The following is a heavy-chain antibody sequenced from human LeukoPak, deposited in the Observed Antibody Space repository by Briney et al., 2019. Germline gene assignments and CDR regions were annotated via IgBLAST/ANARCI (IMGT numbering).Heavy chain of an antibody. V-gene: IGHV3-48*01. CDR1: GFTFSSYS. D-gene: IGHD4-23*01. J-gene: IGHJ4*02. CDR2: ISTSSSAI. CDR3: ARDGYNDYGGRYFDY. Sequence: GGSLRLSCAASGFTFSSYSMNWVRQAPGKGLEWISCISTSSSAIYYADSVKGRFTISRDNSKNTLYLQMNSLRAEDTAVYYCARDGYNDYGGRYFDYWGQGTLVTVSS.